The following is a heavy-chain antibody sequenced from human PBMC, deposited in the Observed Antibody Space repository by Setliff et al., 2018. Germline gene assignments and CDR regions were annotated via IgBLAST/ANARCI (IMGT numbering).Heavy chain of an antibody. V-gene: IGHV1-8*02. CDR2: MNPNSGNT. J-gene: IGHJ5*02. CDR1: GYTFTNYD. D-gene: IGHD5-18*01. Sequence: GASVKVSCKTSGYTFTNYDINWVRQATGQGLEWMGWMNPNSGNTGYAQNFQGRVSMTRNTSIRTAYMELNSLTSEDTAVYYCARSKVEAAMVKHNWFDPWGQGTLVTVSS. CDR3: ARSKVEAAMVKHNWFDP.